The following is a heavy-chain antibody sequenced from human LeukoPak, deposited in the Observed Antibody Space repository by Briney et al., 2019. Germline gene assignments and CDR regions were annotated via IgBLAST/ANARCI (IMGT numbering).Heavy chain of an antibody. CDR2: IYYSGST. V-gene: IGHV4-59*01. D-gene: IGHD5-24*01. Sequence: PSETLSLTCTVSGGSISSYYWSWIRQPPGKGLEWIGYIYYSGSTNYNPSLKSRVTISVDTSKNQFSLKLSSVTAADTAVYYCAREGAGYNNEYFDYWGQGTLVTVSS. CDR1: GGSISSYY. J-gene: IGHJ4*02. CDR3: AREGAGYNNEYFDY.